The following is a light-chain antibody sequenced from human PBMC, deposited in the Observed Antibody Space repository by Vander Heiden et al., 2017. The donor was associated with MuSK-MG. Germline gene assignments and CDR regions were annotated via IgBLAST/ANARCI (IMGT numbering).Light chain of an antibody. V-gene: IGKV1-5*03. CDR3: QHYKSYPWT. CDR2: KAS. Sequence: DNQITQSPSTMSASLGDRVPSLCRASQSLLASLAGYQQKPGKAPKLLIYKASKLESGVPSRFRGSGSGTEFTLTISSLQPDDFATYYGQHYKSYPWTFGQGTKVEIK. CDR1: QSLLAS. J-gene: IGKJ1*01.